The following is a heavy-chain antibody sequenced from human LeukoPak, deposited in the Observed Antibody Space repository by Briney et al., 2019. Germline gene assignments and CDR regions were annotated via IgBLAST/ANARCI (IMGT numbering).Heavy chain of an antibody. CDR2: ISFDGVSK. CDR1: GFTFKSYG. D-gene: IGHD2-2*01. J-gene: IGHJ4*02. V-gene: IGHV3-30*18. Sequence: GGSLRLSCAASGFTFKSYGMHWVRQAPGKGLEWVAVISFDGVSKYYADSVKGRFTISRDNSKNTLYLQVNSLTTEDTAVYYCAKDSVFWSQSSNHFDYWGQGTLVTVSS. CDR3: AKDSVFWSQSSNHFDY.